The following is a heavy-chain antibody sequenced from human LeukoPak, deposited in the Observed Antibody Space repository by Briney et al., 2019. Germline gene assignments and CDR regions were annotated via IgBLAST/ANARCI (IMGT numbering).Heavy chain of an antibody. CDR3: ARGDQDYGLDV. V-gene: IGHV3-66*01. CDR1: GFPVSSNY. Sequence: GGSLRLSCAASGFPVSSNYMSWVRQAPGKGLEWVSLISGGDSIYYADSVKGRFTISSDNSKNTLYLQMNSLRAEDTAVYYCARGDQDYGLDVWGQGTTVAVSS. J-gene: IGHJ6*02. D-gene: IGHD5-24*01. CDR2: ISGGDSI.